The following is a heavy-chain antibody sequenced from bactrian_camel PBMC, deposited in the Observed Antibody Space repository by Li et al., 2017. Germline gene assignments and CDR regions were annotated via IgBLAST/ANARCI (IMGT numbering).Heavy chain of an antibody. V-gene: IGHV3-3*01. J-gene: IGHJ4*01. Sequence: HVQLVESGGESVQAGEALRLSCTVSGYSYDNPVGWFRQAPGRAPAEREGIAAIRRDGGETWYAASVKGRFTISQDKAKNMVYLQMNSLEPEDTAMYYCAANFGPYCSGPYLARRANFVGQGTQV. CDR1: GYSYDNP. CDR2: IRRDGGET. D-gene: IGHD2*01.